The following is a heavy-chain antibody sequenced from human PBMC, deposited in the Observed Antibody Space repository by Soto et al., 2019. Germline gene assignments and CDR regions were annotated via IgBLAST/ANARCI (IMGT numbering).Heavy chain of an antibody. J-gene: IGHJ4*02. CDR1: GFTFSSYG. Sequence: GGSLRLSCAASGFTFSSYGMHWVRQAPGKGLEWVAVIWYDGSNKNYADSVKGRFTISRDNSKNTLYLQMNSLRAEDTAVYYCARDLLMTTVTILALDYWGQGTLVTVSS. D-gene: IGHD4-17*01. V-gene: IGHV3-33*01. CDR3: ARDLLMTTVTILALDY. CDR2: IWYDGSNK.